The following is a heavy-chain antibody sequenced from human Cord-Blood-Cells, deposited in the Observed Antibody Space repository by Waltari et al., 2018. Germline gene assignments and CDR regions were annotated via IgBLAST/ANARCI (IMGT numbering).Heavy chain of an antibody. J-gene: IGHJ4*02. V-gene: IGHV1-24*01. D-gene: IGHD1-26*01. CDR3: ATAYRVGAATGFDY. Sequence: QVQLVQSGAEVKKPGASVKVSCKVSGYTLTELSMHWVRQAPGKGLEWMGGFDPEDGETIYAQKFQGRVTMTEDTATATAYMELSSLRSEDTAVYYCATAYRVGAATGFDYWGQGTLVTVSS. CDR2: FDPEDGET. CDR1: GYTLTELS.